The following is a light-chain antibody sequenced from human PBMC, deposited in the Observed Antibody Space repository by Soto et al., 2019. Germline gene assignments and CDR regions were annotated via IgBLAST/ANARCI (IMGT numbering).Light chain of an antibody. Sequence: DIQLTQSPSFLSASVGERVTIPRRASQGITNFLAWYQQKPGKAPKLLIYAASTLQSGVPSRFRGSGSGTEFTLTISNLQPEDLATYYCQQVKSYPWTFVHGTKADIK. J-gene: IGKJ1*01. CDR2: AAS. CDR1: QGITNF. V-gene: IGKV1-9*01. CDR3: QQVKSYPWT.